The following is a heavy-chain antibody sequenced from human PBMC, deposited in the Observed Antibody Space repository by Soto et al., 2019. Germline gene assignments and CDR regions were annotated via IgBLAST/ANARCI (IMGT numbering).Heavy chain of an antibody. D-gene: IGHD3-3*01. CDR2: IYYSGST. Sequence: SETLSLTCTASGGSISSYYWSWIRQPPGKGLEWIGYIYYSGSTNYNPSLKSRVTISVDTSKNQFSLKLSSVTAADTAVYYCARGSQGFWSGYRDDAFDIWGRGTMVTVSS. CDR1: GGSISSYY. J-gene: IGHJ3*02. CDR3: ARGSQGFWSGYRDDAFDI. V-gene: IGHV4-59*01.